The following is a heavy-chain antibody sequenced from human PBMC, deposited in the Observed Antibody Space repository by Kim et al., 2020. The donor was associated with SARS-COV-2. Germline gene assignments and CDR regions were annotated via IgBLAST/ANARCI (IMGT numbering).Heavy chain of an antibody. V-gene: IGHV4-39*07. J-gene: IGHJ5*02. CDR3: ASVGGSGWFDWAQNWFDP. Sequence: KRRVTISVDTSKNQFSLKLSSVTAADTAVYYCASVGGSGWFDWAQNWFDPWGQGTLVTVSS. D-gene: IGHD6-19*01.